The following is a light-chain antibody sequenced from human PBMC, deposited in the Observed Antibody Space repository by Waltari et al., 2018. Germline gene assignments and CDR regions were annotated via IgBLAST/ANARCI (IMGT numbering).Light chain of an antibody. V-gene: IGLV2-14*03. CDR2: DVS. Sequence: QSALTQPASVSGSPGQSITIFCAGTSSDVGGYDFVSWYQQHPGKAPELLIYDVSNRPSGVSDRFSGSKSGNTASLTISGLQADDEADYYCSSYSSSSTLYVFGTGTKVTV. CDR3: SSYSSSSTLYV. J-gene: IGLJ1*01. CDR1: SSDVGGYDF.